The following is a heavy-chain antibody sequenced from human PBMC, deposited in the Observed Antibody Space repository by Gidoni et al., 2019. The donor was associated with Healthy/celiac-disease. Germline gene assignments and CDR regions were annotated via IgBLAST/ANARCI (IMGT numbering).Heavy chain of an antibody. Sequence: QVQLQESGPGLVKPSQTLSLTCTFSGGSISSGGYYWSWIRQHPGKGLEWIGYIYYSGSTYYNPSLKSRVTISVDTAKNQFSLKLSSVTAADTAVYYCARVVEVATMRSFYFDYWGQGTLVTVSS. CDR1: GGSISSGGYY. CDR3: ARVVEVATMRSFYFDY. J-gene: IGHJ4*02. CDR2: IYYSGST. D-gene: IGHD5-12*01. V-gene: IGHV4-31*03.